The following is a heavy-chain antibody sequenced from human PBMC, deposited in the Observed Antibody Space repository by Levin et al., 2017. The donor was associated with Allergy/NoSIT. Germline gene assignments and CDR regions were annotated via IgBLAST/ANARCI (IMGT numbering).Heavy chain of an antibody. CDR1: GGSISSDY. CDR3: ARELGGWRPFDY. J-gene: IGHJ4*02. D-gene: IGHD3-16*01. Sequence: NPSETLSLTCTVSGGSISSDYWTWIRQPAGKGLEWIGRIYSSGSTNYNPSLKSRVTMSVDTSQNQFSLKLNSVTAADTAVYYCARELGGWRPFDYWGQGTLVSVSS. V-gene: IGHV4-4*07. CDR2: IYSSGST.